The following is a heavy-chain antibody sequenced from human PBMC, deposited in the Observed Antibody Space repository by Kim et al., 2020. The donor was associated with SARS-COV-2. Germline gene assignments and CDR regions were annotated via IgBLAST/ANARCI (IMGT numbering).Heavy chain of an antibody. CDR2: IKSDGSEK. CDR1: GFSFSASW. CDR3: ARQSWTGSDRFDY. J-gene: IGHJ4*02. D-gene: IGHD3-10*01. Sequence: GVSLRLSCAASGFSFSASWMAWVRQAPGKGLEWVATIKSDGSEKYYMDSVRGRFTISRDNIKKSLYLQMDGLRAEDTAIFYCARQSWTGSDRFDYWGQGTLVTVSS. V-gene: IGHV3-7*03.